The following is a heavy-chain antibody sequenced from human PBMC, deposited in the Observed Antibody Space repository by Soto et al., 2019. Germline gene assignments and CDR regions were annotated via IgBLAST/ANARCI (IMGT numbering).Heavy chain of an antibody. Sequence: QVQLVESGGGVVQPGRSLRLSCAASGFTFSSYAMHWVRQAPGKGLEWVAVISYDGSNKYYADSVKGRFTISRDNSKNTLYLQMNSLRAEDTAVYYCAGIAVAEVSSFYYYGMDVW. CDR1: GFTFSSYA. CDR2: ISYDGSNK. V-gene: IGHV3-30-3*01. CDR3: AGIAVAEVSSFYYYGMDV. J-gene: IGHJ6*01. D-gene: IGHD6-19*01.